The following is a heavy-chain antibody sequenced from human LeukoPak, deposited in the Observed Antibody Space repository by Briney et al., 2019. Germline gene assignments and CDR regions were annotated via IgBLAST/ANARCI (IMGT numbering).Heavy chain of an antibody. D-gene: IGHD3-16*01. Sequence: SVTLSLTCTVSGGSIFSYYFNWIRQPPGKGLEWIGYIYSNGISSYNPSLRGRGTISIATSKNQFSLRLRSVTAADTAIYYCARRAYPASGYFDLWGRGTLVTVPS. CDR2: IYSNGIS. CDR1: GGSIFSYY. CDR3: ARRAYPASGYFDL. V-gene: IGHV4-4*08. J-gene: IGHJ2*01.